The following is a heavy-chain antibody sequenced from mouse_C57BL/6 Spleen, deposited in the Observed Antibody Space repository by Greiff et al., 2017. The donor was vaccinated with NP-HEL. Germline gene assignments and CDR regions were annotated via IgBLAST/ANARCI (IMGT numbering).Heavy chain of an antibody. CDR3: AREDYGNYGAMDY. D-gene: IGHD2-1*01. J-gene: IGHJ4*01. CDR1: GYSITSGYY. Sequence: DVKLVESGPGLVKPSQSLSLTCSVTGYSITSGYYWNWIRQFPGNKLEWMGYISYDGSNNYNPSLKNRISITRDTSKNQFFLKLNSVTTEDTATYYCAREDYGNYGAMDYWGQGTSVTVSS. V-gene: IGHV3-6*01. CDR2: ISYDGSN.